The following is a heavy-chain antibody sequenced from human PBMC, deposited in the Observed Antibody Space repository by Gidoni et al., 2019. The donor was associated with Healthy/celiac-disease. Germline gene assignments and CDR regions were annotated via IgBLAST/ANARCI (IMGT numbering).Heavy chain of an antibody. V-gene: IGHV1-69*01. J-gene: IGHJ4*02. CDR3: ADLSGQLAPTDY. D-gene: IGHD6-6*01. Sequence: QVQLVHSGAEVKKPGSSVKVSCKASGGTFSSYSTSWVRQAPGQGLEWMGGIIPIFGTANYAQKFQGRVTITADESTSTAYMELSSLRSEDTAVYYCADLSGQLAPTDYWGQGTLVTVSS. CDR2: IIPIFGTA. CDR1: GGTFSSYS.